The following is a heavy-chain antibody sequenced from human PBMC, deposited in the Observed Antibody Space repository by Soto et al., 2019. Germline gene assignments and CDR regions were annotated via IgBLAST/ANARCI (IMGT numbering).Heavy chain of an antibody. Sequence: QVQLVESGGGVVQPGRSLRLSCAASGFTFSTYGMHWLRQAPGKGLERVAVIWFDGSNKYYADSVKGRFTIARDNSKNTLYLQMSSLRAEDTAVYYCARAVGPFDYWGQGTLVTVSS. CDR1: GFTFSTYG. V-gene: IGHV3-33*01. J-gene: IGHJ4*02. CDR3: ARAVGPFDY. CDR2: IWFDGSNK.